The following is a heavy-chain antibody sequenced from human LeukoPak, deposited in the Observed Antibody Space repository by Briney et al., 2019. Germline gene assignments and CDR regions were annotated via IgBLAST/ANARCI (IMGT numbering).Heavy chain of an antibody. V-gene: IGHV4-61*01. D-gene: IGHD3-9*01. CDR1: GGSVSSGSYY. CDR2: IYYSGST. J-gene: IGHJ4*02. CDR3: ARKLRYLDWTYDY. Sequence: PSETLSLTCTVSGGSVSSGSYYWSWIRQPPGKGLEWIGYIYYSGSTNYNPSLKSRVTISVDTSKNQFSLKLSSVTAADTAVYYCARKLRYLDWTYDYWGQGTLVTVSS.